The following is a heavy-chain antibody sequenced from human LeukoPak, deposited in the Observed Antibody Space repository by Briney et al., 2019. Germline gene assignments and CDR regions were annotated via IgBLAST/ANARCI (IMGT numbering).Heavy chain of an antibody. V-gene: IGHV5-51*01. CDR2: IYPGDSDT. J-gene: IGHJ4*02. CDR3: ARHSTLVAAAGQDY. CDR1: GYSFTSYW. D-gene: IGHD6-13*01. Sequence: GESLKISFKGSGYSFTSYWIGLVRPMPGKGLEWMGIIYPGDSDTRYSPSFQGQVTISPDKSISTAYLQWSSLKASDTAMYYCARHSTLVAAAGQDYWGQGTMATVSS.